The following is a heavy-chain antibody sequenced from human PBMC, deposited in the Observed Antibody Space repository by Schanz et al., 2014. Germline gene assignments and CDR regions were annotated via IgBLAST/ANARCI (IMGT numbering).Heavy chain of an antibody. CDR1: GFPFSDYF. CDR3: VSSGSYSSYAF. V-gene: IGHV3-11*04. Sequence: QVQLVDSGGGLVKPGGSLRLSCTASGFPFSDYFMAWIRQPPGRGLEWVSYIGNGGVTIYYADSVKGRFTISRDNAKNSLYLQMNSLRAEDTAVYHCVSSGSYSSYAFWGQGTLVTVSS. J-gene: IGHJ4*02. D-gene: IGHD3-10*01. CDR2: IGNGGVTI.